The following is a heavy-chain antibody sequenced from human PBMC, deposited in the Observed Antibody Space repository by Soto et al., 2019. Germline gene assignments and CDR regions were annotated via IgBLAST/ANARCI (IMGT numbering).Heavy chain of an antibody. D-gene: IGHD1-1*01. CDR2: IYWDDDK. CDR1: GFSLSTSGVA. CDR3: AHNRWERQGDDFDY. J-gene: IGHJ4*02. V-gene: IGHV2-5*02. Sequence: QITLKESGPTLVKPTQTLTLTCTFSGFSLSTSGVAVGWVRQPPGKALEWLALIYWDDDKRYSPSLESRLTVTKDTSKNQVVLTVTNMDTVDTATYYCAHNRWERQGDDFDYWGQGILVTVSS.